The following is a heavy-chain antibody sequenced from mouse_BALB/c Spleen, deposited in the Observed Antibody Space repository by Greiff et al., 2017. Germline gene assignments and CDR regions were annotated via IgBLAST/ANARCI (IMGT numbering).Heavy chain of an antibody. CDR1: GYTFTSYY. J-gene: IGHJ4*01. V-gene: IGHV1S81*02. D-gene: IGHD4-1*01. CDR3: TRDLTGTEAMDY. Sequence: VQLQQSGAELVKPGASVKLSCKASGYTFTSYYMYWVKQRPGQGLEWIGEINPSNGGTNFNEKFKSKATLTVDKSSSTAYIQLSSLTSEDSAVYYCTRDLTGTEAMDYWGQGPSVTVSS. CDR2: INPSNGGT.